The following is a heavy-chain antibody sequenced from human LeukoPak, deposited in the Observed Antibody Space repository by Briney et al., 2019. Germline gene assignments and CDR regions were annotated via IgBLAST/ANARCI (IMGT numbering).Heavy chain of an antibody. CDR1: GFTFSSYG. CDR3: AKVGYYNDSSGYYLDYFDY. Sequence: GGTLRLSCAASGFTFSSYGMSWVRQAPGKGLEWVSAISGSGDSTYYADSVKGRFTISRDNSKNTLYLQMNSLRAEDTAVYYCAKVGYYNDSSGYYLDYFDYWGQGTLATVSS. D-gene: IGHD3-22*01. CDR2: ISGSGDST. J-gene: IGHJ4*02. V-gene: IGHV3-23*01.